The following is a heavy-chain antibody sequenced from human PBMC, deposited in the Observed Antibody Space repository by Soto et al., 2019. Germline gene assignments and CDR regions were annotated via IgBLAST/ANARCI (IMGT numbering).Heavy chain of an antibody. D-gene: IGHD1-26*01. CDR1: GFMLSSYA. CDR2: ISGSGGST. Sequence: GGSLRLSCAASGFMLSSYAMSWVRQSPGKGLEWVSSISGSGGSTYYADSVKGRFTISRDNSKSTLYLQMSSLRAEDTAVYSCAKGPIYSGAYCPFGYWGQGTLVTVSS. V-gene: IGHV3-23*01. CDR3: AKGPIYSGAYCPFGY. J-gene: IGHJ4*02.